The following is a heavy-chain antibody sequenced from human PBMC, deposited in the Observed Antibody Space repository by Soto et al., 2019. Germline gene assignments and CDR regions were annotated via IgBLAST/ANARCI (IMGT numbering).Heavy chain of an antibody. J-gene: IGHJ4*02. CDR2: ISWNSGSI. D-gene: IGHD3-22*01. V-gene: IGHV3-9*01. Sequence: GGSLRLSCEASGFTFSSHGMHWVRQAPGKGLEWVSGISWNSGSIGYADSVKGRFTISRDNAKNSLYLQMNSLRAEDTALYYCAKDSSGYSHWPDYWGQGTLVTVSS. CDR1: GFTFSSHG. CDR3: AKDSSGYSHWPDY.